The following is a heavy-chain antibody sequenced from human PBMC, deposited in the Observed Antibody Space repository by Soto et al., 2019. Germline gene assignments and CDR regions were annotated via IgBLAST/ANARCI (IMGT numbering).Heavy chain of an antibody. CDR1: GFTFSSYG. CDR3: ARDWSQVAATDY. CDR2: IWYDGSNK. D-gene: IGHD2-15*01. Sequence: QVQLVESGGGVVQPGRSLRLSCAASGFTFSSYGMHWVRQAPGKGLEWVAVIWYDGSNKYYADSVKGRFTISRDNSKNTLDLQMNSLRAEDTAVYYCARDWSQVAATDYWGQGTLVTVSS. J-gene: IGHJ4*02. V-gene: IGHV3-33*01.